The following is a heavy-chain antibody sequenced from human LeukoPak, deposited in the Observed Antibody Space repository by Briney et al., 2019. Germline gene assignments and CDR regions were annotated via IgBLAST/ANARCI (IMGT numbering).Heavy chain of an antibody. Sequence: GGSLRLSCAASGFTFSNYAMHWVRQAPGKGLEYVSAISSNGGSTYYANSVKGRFTISRDNSKNTLYLQMGSLRAEDMAVYYCAREPKRIVRGEVTYYFDYWGQGTLVTVSS. CDR3: AREPKRIVRGEVTYYFDY. V-gene: IGHV3-64*01. CDR2: ISSNGGST. J-gene: IGHJ4*02. D-gene: IGHD3-10*01. CDR1: GFTFSNYA.